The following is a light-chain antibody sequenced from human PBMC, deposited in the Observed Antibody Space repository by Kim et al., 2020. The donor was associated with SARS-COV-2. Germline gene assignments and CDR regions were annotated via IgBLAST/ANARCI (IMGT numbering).Light chain of an antibody. CDR1: NIGGKD. J-gene: IGLJ3*02. CDR2: YDS. Sequence: APGKTARITCGGNNIGGKDVHWYQQKPGQAPVLVIFYDSDRPSGIPERYSGSNSGNTATLTISGVEAGDEAVYYCQVWDSSSDHWVFGGGTKLTVL. CDR3: QVWDSSSDHWV. V-gene: IGLV3-21*04.